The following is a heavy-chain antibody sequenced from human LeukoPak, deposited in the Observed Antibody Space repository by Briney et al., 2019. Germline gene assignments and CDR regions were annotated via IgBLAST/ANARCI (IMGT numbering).Heavy chain of an antibody. Sequence: PGGSLRLSCTASGFNITRNYMSWTRQAPGKGLEWVSVIYSGGRTYYADSVEGRFTISRDNTKNTVYLQMNSLRAEDTAAYYCARDWGLYGDYSDSWGQGTLVTASS. CDR1: GFNITRNY. D-gene: IGHD4-17*01. CDR3: ARDWGLYGDYSDS. J-gene: IGHJ4*02. V-gene: IGHV3-66*01. CDR2: IYSGGRT.